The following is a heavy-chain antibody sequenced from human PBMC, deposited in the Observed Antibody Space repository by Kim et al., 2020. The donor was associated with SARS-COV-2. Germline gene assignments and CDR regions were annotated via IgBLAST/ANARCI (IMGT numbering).Heavy chain of an antibody. Sequence: SETLSLTCAVYGGSFSGYYWSWIRQPPGKGLEWIGEINHSGSTNYNPSLKSRVTISVDTSKNQFSLKLSSVTAADTAVYYCAVSGYARPTGYWGQGTLVTVSS. V-gene: IGHV4-34*01. J-gene: IGHJ4*02. CDR3: AVSGYARPTGY. D-gene: IGHD5-12*01. CDR2: INHSGST. CDR1: GGSFSGYY.